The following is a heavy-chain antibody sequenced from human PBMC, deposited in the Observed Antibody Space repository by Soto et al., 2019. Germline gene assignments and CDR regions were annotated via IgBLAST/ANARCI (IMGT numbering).Heavy chain of an antibody. CDR1: GFTFSSYA. Sequence: GGSLRLSCAASGFTFSSYAMSWVRQAPGKGLEWVSAISGSGGSTYYADSVKGRLTISRDNSKNTLYLQMNSLRAEDTAVYYCARDRWEVRGVIIDYWGQGTLVTVSS. J-gene: IGHJ4*02. D-gene: IGHD3-10*01. V-gene: IGHV3-23*01. CDR2: ISGSGGST. CDR3: ARDRWEVRGVIIDY.